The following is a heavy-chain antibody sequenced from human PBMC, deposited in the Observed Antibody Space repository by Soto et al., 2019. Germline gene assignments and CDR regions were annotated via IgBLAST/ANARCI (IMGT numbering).Heavy chain of an antibody. CDR3: AKDGILDSSGHYYYFDY. Sequence: EVQLVESGGGLVQPGGSLRLSCAASGFTFSDHYIDWVRQAPGKGLEWVGRSRNKANSYTTEYAASVKGRFTLSRDDSKNSVYLQMDSLKTEDTAVYYCAKDGILDSSGHYYYFDYWGPGTLVTVSS. V-gene: IGHV3-72*01. J-gene: IGHJ4*02. CDR1: GFTFSDHY. CDR2: SRNKANSYTT. D-gene: IGHD3-22*01.